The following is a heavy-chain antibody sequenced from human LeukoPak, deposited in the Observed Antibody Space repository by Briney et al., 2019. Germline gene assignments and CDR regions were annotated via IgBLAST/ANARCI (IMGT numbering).Heavy chain of an antibody. Sequence: GGSLRLSCAASGFTFSSYGMTWVRQAPGKGLEWVSYISSSSSTIYYADSVKGRFTISRDNAKNSLYLQLNSLRAEDTAVYYCARDVGDAFDIWGQGTMVTVSS. V-gene: IGHV3-48*01. CDR3: ARDVGDAFDI. J-gene: IGHJ3*02. CDR2: ISSSSSTI. CDR1: GFTFSSYG. D-gene: IGHD1-26*01.